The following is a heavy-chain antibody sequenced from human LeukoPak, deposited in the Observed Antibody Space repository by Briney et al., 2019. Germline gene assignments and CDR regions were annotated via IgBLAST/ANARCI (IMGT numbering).Heavy chain of an antibody. J-gene: IGHJ4*02. CDR1: GYTFTGYY. V-gene: IGHV1-2*02. Sequence: ASVTVSCRASGYTFTGYYMHWVRQAPGQGLEWMGWINPNSGGTNYAQKFQGRVTMTRDTSISTAYMELSRLRSDDTAVYYCARGDDTAMALYFDYWGQGTLVTVSS. CDR2: INPNSGGT. CDR3: ARGDDTAMALYFDY. D-gene: IGHD5-18*01.